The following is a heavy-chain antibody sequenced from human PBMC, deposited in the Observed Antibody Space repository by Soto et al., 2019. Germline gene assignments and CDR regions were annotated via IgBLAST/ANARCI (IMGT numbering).Heavy chain of an antibody. CDR3: ASQGLWFGELLTKYYFYYGLDV. CDR2: IIPTFGTA. V-gene: IGHV1-69*06. D-gene: IGHD3-10*01. Sequence: ASVKVSCKASGGPFSISAISWVRQAPGQGLEWMGNIIPTFGTADYARKVKGRVAFTADTSTSTAYLELRSLRSEDTAVYYCASQGLWFGELLTKYYFYYGLDVWGQGTTVTVSS. J-gene: IGHJ6*02. CDR1: GGPFSISA.